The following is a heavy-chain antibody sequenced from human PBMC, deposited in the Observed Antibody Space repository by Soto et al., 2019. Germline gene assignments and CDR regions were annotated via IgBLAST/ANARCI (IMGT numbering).Heavy chain of an antibody. J-gene: IGHJ5*02. V-gene: IGHV1-69*01. CDR1: GGTFSSYA. D-gene: IGHD2-15*01. CDR3: ARDNCSGGSFYKFLAWFDP. CDR2: IIPSFGTA. Sequence: QVQLVQSGAEVKKPGSSVKVSCKASGGTFSSYAISWVRQAPGQGLEWMGGIIPSFGTAHYAQKFQGRVQMTADESTGTASMELRSLRTEDSAVYYCARDNCSGGSFYKFLAWFDPWGQGTLVTVAS.